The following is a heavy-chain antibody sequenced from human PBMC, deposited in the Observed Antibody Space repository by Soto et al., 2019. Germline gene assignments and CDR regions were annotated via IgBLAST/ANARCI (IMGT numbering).Heavy chain of an antibody. D-gene: IGHD3-10*01. V-gene: IGHV4-34*01. CDR1: GGSFSCYY. Sequence: PSETLSLTCAVYGGSFSCYYWSWIRQPPGKGLEWIGEINHSGSTNYNPSLKSRVTISVDTSKNQFSLKLSSVTAADTAVYYCAREARYYYGSGSYPSPIHYYYYMDVWGKGTTVTVSS. CDR2: INHSGST. J-gene: IGHJ6*03. CDR3: AREARYYYGSGSYPSPIHYYYYMDV.